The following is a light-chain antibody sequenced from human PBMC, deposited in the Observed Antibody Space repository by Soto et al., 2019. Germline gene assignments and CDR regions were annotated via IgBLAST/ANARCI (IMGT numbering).Light chain of an antibody. CDR2: DAS. V-gene: IGKV3-11*01. J-gene: IGKJ5*01. Sequence: DIVLTQSPGTLYLSPGERATLSCRAIQILDRNYLAWYQQRPGQAPRLLIHDASHRAAGIPARFSGSGFGTDFTLTISSLEPEDAAVYYCQQRSNWPPITFGQGTRLEIK. CDR3: QQRSNWPPIT. CDR1: QILDRNY.